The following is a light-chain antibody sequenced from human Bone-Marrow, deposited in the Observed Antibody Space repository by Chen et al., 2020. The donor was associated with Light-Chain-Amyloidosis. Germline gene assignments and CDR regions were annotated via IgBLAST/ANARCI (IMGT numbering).Light chain of an antibody. V-gene: IGKV3-20*01. Sequence: EIVLTQSPGTLSLSPGEGANLSCRASQTISSNYLTWYQQKFGQAPRLLTYGSSSRATGIPDRFTDSGSGTDFTLAINRLEPEDFAMYYCQQYGTSPLTFGGGTKVEIK. CDR3: QQYGTSPLT. CDR2: GSS. CDR1: QTISSNY. J-gene: IGKJ4*01.